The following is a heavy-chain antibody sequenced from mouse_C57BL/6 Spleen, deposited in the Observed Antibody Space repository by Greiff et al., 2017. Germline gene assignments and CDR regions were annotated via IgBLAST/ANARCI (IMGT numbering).Heavy chain of an antibody. CDR2: IDPNSGGT. J-gene: IGHJ4*01. Sequence: QVQLQQPGAELVKPGASVKLSCKASGYTFTSYWMHWVKQRPGRGLEWIGRIDPNSGGTKYNEKFKSKATLTVDKPSSTTYMQLSSLTSEDSAVYYCSRGYYGSSFYAMDYWGQGTSVTVSS. CDR3: SRGYYGSSFYAMDY. CDR1: GYTFTSYW. D-gene: IGHD1-1*01. V-gene: IGHV1-72*01.